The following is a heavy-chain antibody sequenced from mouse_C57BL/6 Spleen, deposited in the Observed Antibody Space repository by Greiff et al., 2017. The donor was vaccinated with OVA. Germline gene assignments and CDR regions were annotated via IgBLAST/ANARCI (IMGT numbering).Heavy chain of an antibody. CDR3: ARGGIYYDYDRGGYFDY. D-gene: IGHD2-4*01. V-gene: IGHV1-22*01. CDR1: GYTFTDYN. J-gene: IGHJ2*01. Sequence: EVQLQQSGPELVKPGASVKMSCKASGYTFTDYNMHWVKQSHGKSLEWIGYINPNNGGTSYNQKFKGKATLTVNKSSSTAYMELRSLTSEDSAVYYCARGGIYYDYDRGGYFDYWGQGTTLTVSS. CDR2: INPNNGGT.